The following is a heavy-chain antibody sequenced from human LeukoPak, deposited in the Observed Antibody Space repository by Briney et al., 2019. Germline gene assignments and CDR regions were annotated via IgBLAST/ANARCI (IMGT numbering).Heavy chain of an antibody. CDR2: IVVGSGNT. D-gene: IGHD1-14*01. CDR1: GFTFTSSA. J-gene: IGHJ6*02. CDR3: AATCRTPYYYYGMDV. V-gene: IGHV1-58*02. Sequence: ASVKVSCKASGFTFTSSAMQWVRQARGQRLEWIGWIVVGSGNTNYAQKFQERVTITRDMSTSTAYMELSSLRSEDTAVYYCAATCRTPYYYYGMDVWGQGTTVTVSS.